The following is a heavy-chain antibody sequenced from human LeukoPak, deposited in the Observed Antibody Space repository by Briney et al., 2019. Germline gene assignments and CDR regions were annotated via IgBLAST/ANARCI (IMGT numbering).Heavy chain of an antibody. CDR3: ASPGFNYGGYPEWFDP. CDR2: IYYSGST. Sequence: SETLSLTCTVSGGSISSSSYYWGWIRQPPGKGLEWIGSIYYSGSTYYNPSLKSRVTISVDTSKNQFSLKLSSVTAADTAVYYCASPGFNYGGYPEWFDPWGQGTLVTVSS. V-gene: IGHV4-39*01. J-gene: IGHJ5*02. CDR1: GGSISSSSYY. D-gene: IGHD4-17*01.